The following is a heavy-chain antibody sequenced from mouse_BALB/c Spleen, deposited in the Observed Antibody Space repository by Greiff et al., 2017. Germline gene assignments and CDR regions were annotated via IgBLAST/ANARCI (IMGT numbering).Heavy chain of an antibody. Sequence: DVKLVESGGGLVKPGGSLKLSCAASGFTFSDYYMYWVRQTPEKRLEWVATISDGGSYTYYPDSVKGRFTISRDNAKNNLYLQMSSLKSEDTAMYYCARGGLGRSYFDYWGQGTTLTVSS. CDR1: GFTFSDYY. CDR2: ISDGGSYT. D-gene: IGHD4-1*01. V-gene: IGHV5-4*02. J-gene: IGHJ2*01. CDR3: ARGGLGRSYFDY.